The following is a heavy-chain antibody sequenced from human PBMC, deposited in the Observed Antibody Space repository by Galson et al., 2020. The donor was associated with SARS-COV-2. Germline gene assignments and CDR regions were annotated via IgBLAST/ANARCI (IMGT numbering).Heavy chain of an antibody. CDR1: GFTFSTYG. J-gene: IGHJ4*02. D-gene: IGHD6-19*01. Sequence: TGGSLRLSCAASGFTFSTYGMHWVRQVPGKGLEWVAVISYDGGNRYYADSVKGRFTISRDNSKNMLYLQMNSLRAEDTAVYYCARDRVQIAVVGTGEIDYWGQGTLVAVSS. V-gene: IGHV3-30-3*01. CDR2: ISYDGGNR. CDR3: ARDRVQIAVVGTGEIDY.